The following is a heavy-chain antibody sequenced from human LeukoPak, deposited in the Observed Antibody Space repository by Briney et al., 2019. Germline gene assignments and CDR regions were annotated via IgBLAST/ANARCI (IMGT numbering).Heavy chain of an antibody. D-gene: IGHD1-26*01. V-gene: IGHV4-59*01. CDR2: IYYSGST. Sequence: SETLSLTCTVSGGSISSYYWSWIRQPPGKGLEWIGYIYYSGSTNYNPSLKSRVTISVDTSKNQFSLKLSSVTAAGTAVYYCARGRGYYYGMDVWGQGTTVTVSS. J-gene: IGHJ6*02. CDR1: GGSISSYY. CDR3: ARGRGYYYGMDV.